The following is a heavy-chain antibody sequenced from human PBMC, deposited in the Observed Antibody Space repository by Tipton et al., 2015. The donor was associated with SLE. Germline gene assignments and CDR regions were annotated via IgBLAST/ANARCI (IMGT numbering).Heavy chain of an antibody. CDR2: ISSSGSTI. D-gene: IGHD2-15*01. J-gene: IGHJ4*02. Sequence: SLRLSCAASGFTFSDYYMSWIRQAPGKGLEWVSYISSSGSTIYYADSVKGRFTISRANVKNSLYLQMKSLRAEDTAVYYCARVGGGSPTSVDYWGQGTLVPVSS. CDR3: ARVGGGSPTSVDY. V-gene: IGHV3-11*04. CDR1: GFTFSDYY.